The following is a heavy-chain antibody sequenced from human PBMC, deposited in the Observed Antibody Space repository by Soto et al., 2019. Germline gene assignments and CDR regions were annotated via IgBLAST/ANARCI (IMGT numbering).Heavy chain of an antibody. V-gene: IGHV4-30-2*01. CDR3: ARGMTTVTTSWFDP. CDR1: GGSISSGGYS. CDR2: IYHSGST. D-gene: IGHD4-17*01. Sequence: QLQLQQSGSGLVKPSQTLSLTCAVSGGSISSGGYSWSWIRQPPGKGLEWIGYIYHSGSTYYNPSLKSRVTISVDRSKSQFSLKLSSVTAADTAVYYCARGMTTVTTSWFDPWGQGTLVTVSS. J-gene: IGHJ5*02.